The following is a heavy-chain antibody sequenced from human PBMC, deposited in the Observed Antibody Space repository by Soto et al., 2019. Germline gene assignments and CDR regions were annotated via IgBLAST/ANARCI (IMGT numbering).Heavy chain of an antibody. V-gene: IGHV4-59*01. CDR1: GGSFSPNY. J-gene: IGHJ5*02. Sequence: SETLSLTCTVSGGSFSPNYWSWIRQPPGKGLEWVGYIYYSGSTDYNPSLKSRVTISFDASKNQISLQVRSATAADAAVYYCARDLKEYCSDGKCNWFDPWGQGTLVTVSS. CDR2: IYYSGST. D-gene: IGHD2-15*01. CDR3: ARDLKEYCSDGKCNWFDP.